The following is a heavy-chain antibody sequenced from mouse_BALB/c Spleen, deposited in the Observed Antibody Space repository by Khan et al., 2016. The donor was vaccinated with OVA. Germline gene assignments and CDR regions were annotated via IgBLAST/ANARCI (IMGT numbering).Heavy chain of an antibody. CDR3: ARSACRYAFAY. J-gene: IGHJ3*01. Sequence: EVQLQESGPSLVQPSQTLSLTCSVTGDSISSGYWSWIRKFPGNKLEYMGYMISSGYTSYNPSLISRISITRHTSKNQYYLQLNSLTTEGTATYYCARSACRYAFAYWGQGTLVTVSA. CDR2: MISSGYT. CDR1: GDSISSGY. D-gene: IGHD2-14*01. V-gene: IGHV3-8*02.